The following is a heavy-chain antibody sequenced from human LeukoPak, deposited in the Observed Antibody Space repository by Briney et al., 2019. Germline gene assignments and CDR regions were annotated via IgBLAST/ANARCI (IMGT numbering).Heavy chain of an antibody. CDR1: GFTFSSYA. CDR2: ISGSGGST. Sequence: GGSLRLSCAASGFTFSSYAMSWVRQAPGKGLEWVSAISGSGGSTYYADSVKGRFTTSRDNSKNTLYLQMNSLRAEDTAVYYCAKDLETYYDSSGYTFDYWGQGTLVTVSS. V-gene: IGHV3-23*01. CDR3: AKDLETYYDSSGYTFDY. D-gene: IGHD3-22*01. J-gene: IGHJ4*02.